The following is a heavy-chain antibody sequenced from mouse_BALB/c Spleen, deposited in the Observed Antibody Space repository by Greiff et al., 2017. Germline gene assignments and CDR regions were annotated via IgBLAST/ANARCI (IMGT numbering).Heavy chain of an antibody. CDR1: GYSFTGYY. Sequence: VQLQQSGPELVKPGASVKISCKASGYSFTGYYMHWVKQSHVKSLEWIGRINPYNGATSYNQNFKDKASLTVDKSSSTAYMELHSLTSEDSAVYYCAKTVVATDYFDYWGQGTTLTVSS. V-gene: IGHV1-31*01. CDR3: AKTVVATDYFDY. J-gene: IGHJ2*01. CDR2: INPYNGAT. D-gene: IGHD1-1*01.